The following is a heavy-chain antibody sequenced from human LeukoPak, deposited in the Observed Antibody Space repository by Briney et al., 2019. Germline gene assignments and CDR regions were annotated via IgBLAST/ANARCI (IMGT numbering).Heavy chain of an antibody. CDR1: GFTVSSNY. V-gene: IGHV3-66*01. Sequence: PGGSLRLSCAASGFTVSSNYMSWVRQAPGKGLEWVSVIYSGGSTYYADSVKGRFTISRDNSKNTLYLQMNSLRAEDTAVYYCAKELGYCSSTSCLIDYWGQGTLVTVSS. CDR2: IYSGGST. CDR3: AKELGYCSSTSCLIDY. J-gene: IGHJ4*02. D-gene: IGHD2-2*01.